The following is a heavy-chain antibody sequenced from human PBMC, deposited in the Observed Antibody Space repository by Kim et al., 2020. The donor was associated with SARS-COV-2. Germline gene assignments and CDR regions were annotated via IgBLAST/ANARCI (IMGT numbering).Heavy chain of an antibody. D-gene: IGHD2-15*01. J-gene: IGHJ6*01. CDR2: INHSGST. V-gene: IGHV4-34*01. CDR3: ARDGVHGSCGSCLYSYYG. Sequence: SETLSLTCAVYGGSFSGYYWSWIRQPPGKGLEWIGEINHSGSTNYNPSLKSRVTISVDTSKNQFSLKLSSVTAADTAVYYCARDGVHGSCGSCLYSYYG. CDR1: GGSFSGYY.